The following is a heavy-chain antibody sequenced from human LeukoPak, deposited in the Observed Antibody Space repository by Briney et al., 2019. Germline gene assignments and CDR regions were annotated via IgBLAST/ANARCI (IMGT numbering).Heavy chain of an antibody. V-gene: IGHV3-11*06. D-gene: IGHD3-9*01. Sequence: SGGSLRLSCAASGFTFGDYYMSWIRQAPGKGLEWVSYISSSSSYTNYADSVKGRFTISRDNAKNSLYLQMNSLRAEDTAVYYCARGGDILTGYYDPLDYWGQGTLVTVSS. CDR3: ARGGDILTGYYDPLDY. J-gene: IGHJ4*02. CDR1: GFTFGDYY. CDR2: ISSSSSYT.